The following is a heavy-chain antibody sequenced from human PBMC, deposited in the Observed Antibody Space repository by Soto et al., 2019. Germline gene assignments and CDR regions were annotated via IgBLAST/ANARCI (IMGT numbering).Heavy chain of an antibody. V-gene: IGHV3-48*01. J-gene: IGHJ5*02. CDR1: TLTLSTSS. CDR3: GKVAYSGYYTVDR. CDR2: IRRHTSIT. D-gene: IGHD3-22*01. Sequence: ESGGMLVQPGGSLRLSFAASTLTLSTSSMNWVRQAPWKGLEWISYIRRHTSITAWADSVKGRFTISRDSAKNSLYLQMDSLRVEDTAVYYCGKVAYSGYYTVDRWGQGTSVTVSS.